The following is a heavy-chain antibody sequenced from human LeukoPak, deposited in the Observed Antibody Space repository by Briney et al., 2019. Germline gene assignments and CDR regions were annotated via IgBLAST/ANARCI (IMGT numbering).Heavy chain of an antibody. CDR1: GFTFSNYA. CDR3: ANRISGSSS. J-gene: IGHJ5*02. V-gene: IGHV3-23*01. CDR2: ISSGGGNT. D-gene: IGHD3-10*01. Sequence: GGSLRLSCAASGFTFSNYAMSWIRQAPGKGLEWVSAISSGGGNTDYADSVKGRFTISRDNSKNTVFLQMNSLRAEDTGVYYCANRISGSSSWGQGTLVTVSS.